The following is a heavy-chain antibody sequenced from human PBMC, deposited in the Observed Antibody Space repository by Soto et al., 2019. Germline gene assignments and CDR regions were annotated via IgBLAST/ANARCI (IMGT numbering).Heavy chain of an antibody. Sequence: GGSLRLSCAASGFTFSSYAMSWVRQAPGKGLEWVSYIISSSATTHYADSVKGRFTISRDNAKNSLYLQMNSLRDDDTAVYYCARDRKWEQWRGPHDAFEIWGQGTMVTVSS. CDR3: ARDRKWEQWRGPHDAFEI. D-gene: IGHD1-26*01. J-gene: IGHJ3*02. CDR1: GFTFSSYA. CDR2: IISSSATT. V-gene: IGHV3-48*02.